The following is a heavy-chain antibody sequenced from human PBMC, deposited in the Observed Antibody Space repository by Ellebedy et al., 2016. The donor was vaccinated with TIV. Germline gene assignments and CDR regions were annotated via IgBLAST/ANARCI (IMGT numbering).Heavy chain of an antibody. CDR1: GFSFTSYC. J-gene: IGHJ4*02. V-gene: IGHV5-51*01. CDR3: ARQTGYVDYLRYFGY. D-gene: IGHD4-17*01. CDR2: ITARDSVT. Sequence: GESLKISCKASGFSFTSYCIGSTPLTPGHGLECMAIITARDSVTPYSPSFQGHVTFSADKSISTAYLQWSSLKASDTAVYYCARQTGYVDYLRYFGYWGQGTLVTVSS.